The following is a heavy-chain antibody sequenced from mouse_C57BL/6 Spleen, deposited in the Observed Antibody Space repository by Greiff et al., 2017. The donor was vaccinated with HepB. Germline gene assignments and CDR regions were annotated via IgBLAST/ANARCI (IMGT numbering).Heavy chain of an antibody. J-gene: IGHJ2*01. Sequence: EVNVVESGGGLVKPGGSLKLSCAASGFTFSSYAMSWVRQTPEKRLEWVATISDGGSYTYYPDNVKGRFTISRDNAKNNLYLQMSHLKSEDTAMYYCARDPYYGSSPFDYWGQGTTLTVSS. CDR3: ARDPYYGSSPFDY. D-gene: IGHD1-1*01. CDR2: ISDGGSYT. V-gene: IGHV5-4*01. CDR1: GFTFSSYA.